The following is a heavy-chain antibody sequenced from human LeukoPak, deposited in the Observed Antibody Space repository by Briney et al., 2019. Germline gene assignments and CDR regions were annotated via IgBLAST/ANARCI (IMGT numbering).Heavy chain of an antibody. CDR2: IKHDGSEK. Sequence: RGSLRLSCEASGFAFRIYWMSWVRQAPGKGLEWVANIKHDGSEKYYVDSVKGRFTISRDNAKNSLYLQMNSLRAEDTAVYYCARDYFYPMDVWGQGITVTVSS. CDR1: GFAFRIYW. J-gene: IGHJ6*02. CDR3: ARDYFYPMDV. V-gene: IGHV3-7*04.